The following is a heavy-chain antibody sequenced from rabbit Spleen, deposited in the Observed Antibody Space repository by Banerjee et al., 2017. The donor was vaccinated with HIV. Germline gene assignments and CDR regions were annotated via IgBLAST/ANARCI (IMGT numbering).Heavy chain of an antibody. Sequence: QSLEESGGGLVQPEGSLTLTCTASGFSFSSRYYMCWVRQAPGKGLEWIGCIYTGNGKTYYASWAKGRFTISKSSSTTVTLQMTSLTAADTATYFCTRDAGTGDYIDVYFSLWGPGTLVTVS. CDR2: IYTGNGKT. J-gene: IGHJ4*01. D-gene: IGHD8-1*01. V-gene: IGHV1S40*01. CDR1: GFSFSSRYY. CDR3: TRDAGTGDYIDVYFSL.